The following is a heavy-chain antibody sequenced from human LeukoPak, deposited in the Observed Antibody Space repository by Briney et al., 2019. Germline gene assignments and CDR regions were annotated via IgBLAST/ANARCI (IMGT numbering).Heavy chain of an antibody. D-gene: IGHD2-2*01. J-gene: IGHJ5*02. Sequence: PSETLSLTCAVYGGSFSGYYWSWIRQPPGKGLEWIGEINHSGSTYYNPSLKSRVTISVDTSKNQFSLKLSSVTAADTAVYYCARHRSVVVVPAAMLYSCWFDPWGQGTLVTVSS. CDR2: INHSGST. CDR1: GGSFSGYY. CDR3: ARHRSVVVVPAAMLYSCWFDP. V-gene: IGHV4-34*01.